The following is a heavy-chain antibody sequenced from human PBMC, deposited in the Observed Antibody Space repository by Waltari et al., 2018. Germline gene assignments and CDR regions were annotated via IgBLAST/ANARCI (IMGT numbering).Heavy chain of an antibody. CDR1: GFTVSSKY. CDR2: LYSGGPT. J-gene: IGHJ2*01. Sequence: EVQLVESGGGLIQPGGSLRLSCAASGFTVSSKYMSWVRQAPGKGLEWVSILYSGGPTDYADSVKGRFTISRDTFKNTLFLQMNSLRVEDTAVYYCASENYSDRYFDLWGRGTLVTVSS. D-gene: IGHD3-22*01. V-gene: IGHV3-53*01. CDR3: ASENYSDRYFDL.